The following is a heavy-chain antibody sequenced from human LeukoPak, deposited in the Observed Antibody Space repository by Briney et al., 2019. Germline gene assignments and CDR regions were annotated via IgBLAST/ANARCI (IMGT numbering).Heavy chain of an antibody. D-gene: IGHD2-2*01. CDR3: ARVDCSSTSCYSDYYYYYMDV. V-gene: IGHV4-30-2*01. CDR2: IYHSGST. J-gene: IGHJ6*03. CDR1: GGSISSGGYY. Sequence: NSSETLSLTCTVSGGSISSGGYYWSWIRQPPGKGLEWIGYIYHSGSTYYNPSLKSRVTISVDRSKNQFSLKLSSVTAADTAVYYCARVDCSSTSCYSDYYYYYMDVWGKGTTVTVSS.